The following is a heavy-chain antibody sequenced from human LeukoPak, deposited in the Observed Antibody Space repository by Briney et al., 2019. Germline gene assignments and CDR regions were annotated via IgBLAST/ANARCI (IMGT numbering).Heavy chain of an antibody. CDR2: TRFDGSDK. V-gene: IGHV3-30*02. Sequence: GGSLRLSCAASGFSFSSYGLHWVRQAPGKGLEWLAYTRFDGSDKYHADSVKGRFTISRDNSKNTLYLQMNSLRAEDTAVYYCAKDVPPFSSSGEFDDWGQGTLVTVSS. J-gene: IGHJ4*02. CDR3: AKDVPPFSSSGEFDD. D-gene: IGHD3-16*01. CDR1: GFSFSSYG.